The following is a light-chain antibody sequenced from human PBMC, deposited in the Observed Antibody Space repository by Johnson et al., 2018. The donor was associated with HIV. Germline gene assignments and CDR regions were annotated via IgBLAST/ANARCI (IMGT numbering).Light chain of an antibody. V-gene: IGLV1-51*01. J-gene: IGLJ1*01. Sequence: QSVLTQPPSVSAAPGQKFTISCSGSSSNIGNNYVSWYQQLPGRAPKLLIYDNNKRPSGIPDRFSGSKSGTSATLGITGLQTGDEADYYCGTWDSSLSAHYVFGTGTKVTVL. CDR1: SSNIGNNY. CDR3: GTWDSSLSAHYV. CDR2: DNN.